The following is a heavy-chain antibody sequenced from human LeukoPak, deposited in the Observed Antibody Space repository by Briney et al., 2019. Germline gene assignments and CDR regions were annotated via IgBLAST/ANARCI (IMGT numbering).Heavy chain of an antibody. CDR1: GGSISSCSYY. CDR2: IYYSGSP. Sequence: SETLSLTCTVSGGSISSCSYYWARIRQPPGKGLEWIGHIYYSGSPYCSPSLKSRVTISVDPSKNQFSLKMSYGTAADTAVYHCATFEGATWGQGTLVTVSS. CDR3: ATFEGAT. V-gene: IGHV4-39*01. D-gene: IGHD4/OR15-4a*01. J-gene: IGHJ5*02.